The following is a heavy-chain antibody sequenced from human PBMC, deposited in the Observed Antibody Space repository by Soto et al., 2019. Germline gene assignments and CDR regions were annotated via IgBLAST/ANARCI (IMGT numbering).Heavy chain of an antibody. CDR1: GGSFSGYY. Sequence: QVQLQQWGAGLLKPSETLSLTCAVYGGSFSGYYWSWIRQPPGKGLEWIGEINHSGSTNYNPSLKSRVTISVDTSKNQFSLKLSSVTAADTAVYYCARGGVTMIVVGIDAFDIWGQGTMVTVSS. CDR3: ARGGVTMIVVGIDAFDI. D-gene: IGHD3-22*01. J-gene: IGHJ3*02. CDR2: INHSGST. V-gene: IGHV4-34*01.